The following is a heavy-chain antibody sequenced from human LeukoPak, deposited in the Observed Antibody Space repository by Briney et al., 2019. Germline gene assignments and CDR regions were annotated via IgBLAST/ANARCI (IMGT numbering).Heavy chain of an antibody. Sequence: GGSLRLSCATSGFTFTDRWMHWVRQAPGKGLVWVSRISNDGKIASYADSVKGRFTIARDNAQNTVYLQMDSLRDEDTAVYYCARDFHSIDFWGQGTLVTVSS. CDR2: ISNDGKIA. D-gene: IGHD2/OR15-2a*01. V-gene: IGHV3-74*01. CDR1: GFTFTDRW. J-gene: IGHJ4*02. CDR3: ARDFHSIDF.